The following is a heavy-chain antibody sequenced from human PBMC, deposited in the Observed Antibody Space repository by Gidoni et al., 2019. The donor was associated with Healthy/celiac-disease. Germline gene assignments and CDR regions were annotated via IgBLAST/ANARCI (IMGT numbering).Heavy chain of an antibody. Sequence: QVQLVQSGAEVKKPGASVKVSCKASGYTFTSYAMHWVRQAPGQRLEWRGWINAGNGNTKYSQKFQGRVTITSDTSASTAYMELSSLRSEDTAVYYCARGGYSYGRYYYYYGMDVWGQGTTVTVSS. D-gene: IGHD5-18*01. CDR1: GYTFTSYA. CDR2: INAGNGNT. CDR3: ARGGYSYGRYYYYYGMDV. V-gene: IGHV1-3*01. J-gene: IGHJ6*02.